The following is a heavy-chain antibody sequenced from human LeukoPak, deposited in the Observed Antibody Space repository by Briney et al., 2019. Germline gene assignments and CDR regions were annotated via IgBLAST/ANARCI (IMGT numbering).Heavy chain of an antibody. Sequence: GGSLRLSCAASGFTFSSYAMSWVRQAPGKGLEWVSVISGSGGSTYNADSVKGRLTISRDNSKNTLYLQMNSLRAEDTAVYYCAKLIGASMVRGVSPYYFDYWGQGTLVTVSS. CDR3: AKLIGASMVRGVSPYYFDY. CDR2: ISGSGGST. CDR1: GFTFSSYA. V-gene: IGHV3-23*01. D-gene: IGHD3-10*01. J-gene: IGHJ4*02.